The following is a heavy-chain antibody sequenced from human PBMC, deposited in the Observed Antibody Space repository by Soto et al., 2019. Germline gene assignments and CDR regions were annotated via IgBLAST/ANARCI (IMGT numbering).Heavy chain of an antibody. CDR2: ISESGGTT. D-gene: IGHD3-3*01. CDR1: GFTFSSHE. V-gene: IGHV3-48*03. CDR3: ARERSLIFAVPPYGMDV. J-gene: IGHJ6*02. Sequence: GGSLRLSCVVSGFTFSSHEVNWVRQAPGKGPEWVSKISESGGTTSYADSVKGRFTISRDNARDSLYLHMDSLRAEDTAVYYCARERSLIFAVPPYGMDVWGQGTTVTVYS.